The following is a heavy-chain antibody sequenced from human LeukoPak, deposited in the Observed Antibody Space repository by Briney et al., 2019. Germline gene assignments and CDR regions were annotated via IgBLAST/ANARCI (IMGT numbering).Heavy chain of an antibody. V-gene: IGHV1-2*02. CDR3: ASSLGGLQLWLPRFDY. CDR1: GYTFTGYY. J-gene: IGHJ4*02. D-gene: IGHD5-18*01. CDR2: INPNSGGT. Sequence: ASVKVPCKASGYTFTGYYMHWVRQAPGQGLEWMGWINPNSGGTNYAQKFQGRVTVTRDTSISTAYMELSRLRSDDTAVYYCASSLGGLQLWLPRFDYWGQGTLVTVSS.